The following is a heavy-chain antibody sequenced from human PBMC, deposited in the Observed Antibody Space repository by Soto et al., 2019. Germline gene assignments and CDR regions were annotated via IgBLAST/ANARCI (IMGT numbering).Heavy chain of an antibody. J-gene: IGHJ4*02. CDR3: ARDRGSDALDY. CDR2: ISAYNGNT. V-gene: IGHV1-18*01. CDR1: GYTFTSSG. Sequence: QVQLVQSGAEVKKPGASVKVSCKASGYTFTSSGISWVRQAPGQGLEWMGWISAYNGNTNYAQKLQGRVTMTTDTSTSTADRELRSLRSDDTAVYSCARDRGSDALDYWGQGTLVTVSS. D-gene: IGHD3-16*01.